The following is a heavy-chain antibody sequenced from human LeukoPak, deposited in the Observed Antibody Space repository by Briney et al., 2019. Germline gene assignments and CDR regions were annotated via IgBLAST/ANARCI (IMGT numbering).Heavy chain of an antibody. CDR3: ATGHYYDSSGYYPLPDAFDI. CDR1: GFSFSRYW. D-gene: IGHD3-22*01. V-gene: IGHV3-74*01. CDR2: MNSDGSST. Sequence: GGSLRLSCAASGFSFSRYWMHWVRQAPGKGLVWVSCMNSDGSSTNYADSVKGRFTISRDNAKNILYLQMNSLRAEDTAVYHCATGHYYDSSGYYPLPDAFDIWGQGTMVTVSS. J-gene: IGHJ3*02.